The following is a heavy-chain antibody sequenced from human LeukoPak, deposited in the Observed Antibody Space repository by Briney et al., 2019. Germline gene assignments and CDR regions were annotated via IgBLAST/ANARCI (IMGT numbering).Heavy chain of an antibody. CDR1: GGSISNYY. V-gene: IGHV4-59*01. D-gene: IGHD5-12*01. CDR2: ISYSGST. J-gene: IGHJ2*01. CDR3: ARALVRATMVWYFDL. Sequence: SETLSLTCAVSGGSISNYYWSWIRQPPGKGLEWIAYISYSGSTHYNPSLKSRITISVDTSKSQFSLKLSSVTAADTAVYYCARALVRATMVWYFDLWGRGTLVTVSS.